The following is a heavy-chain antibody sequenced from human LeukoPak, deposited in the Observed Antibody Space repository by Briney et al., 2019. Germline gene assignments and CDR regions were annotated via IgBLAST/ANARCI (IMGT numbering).Heavy chain of an antibody. V-gene: IGHV3-30*09. D-gene: IGHD3-10*01. CDR2: ISYDGSNT. CDR1: GFTFSSYA. J-gene: IGHJ4*02. CDR3: ARDEWSFYYFDY. Sequence: GGSLRLFCVASGFTFSSYAMHWVRQAPGKGLEWVAVISYDGSNTYYADSVKGRFAISRDNSKNTLYLQMNSLRAEDTAVYYCARDEWSFYYFDYWGQGTLVTVSS.